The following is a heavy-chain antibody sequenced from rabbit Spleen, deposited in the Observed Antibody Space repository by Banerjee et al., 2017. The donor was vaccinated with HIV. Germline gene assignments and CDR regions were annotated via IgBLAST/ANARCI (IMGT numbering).Heavy chain of an antibody. D-gene: IGHD1-1*01. CDR1: GVSFSSNYY. V-gene: IGHV1S40*01. J-gene: IGHJ6*01. Sequence: QSLEESGGDLVKPGASLTLTCTASGVSFSSNYYICWVRQAPGKGLEWIACIDSGSSGFTYFASWASGRFTISKTSSTTVTLQMTSLTAADTATYFCARDTSSSFSSYGMDLWGPGTLVTVS. CDR3: ARDTSSSFSSYGMDL. CDR2: IDSGSSGFT.